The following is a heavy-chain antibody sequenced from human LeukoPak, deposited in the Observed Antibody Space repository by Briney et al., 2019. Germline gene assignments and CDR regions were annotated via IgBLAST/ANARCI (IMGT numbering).Heavy chain of an antibody. D-gene: IGHD1-26*01. CDR2: FDPEDGET. CDR3: ATQIEEWELPDYFDY. J-gene: IGHJ4*02. Sequence: ASVKVPCKVSGYTLTELSMHWVRQAPGKGLEWMGGFDPEDGETIYAQKFQGRVTMTEDTSTDTAYMELSSLRSEDTAVYYCATQIEEWELPDYFDYWGQGTLVTVSS. V-gene: IGHV1-24*01. CDR1: GYTLTELS.